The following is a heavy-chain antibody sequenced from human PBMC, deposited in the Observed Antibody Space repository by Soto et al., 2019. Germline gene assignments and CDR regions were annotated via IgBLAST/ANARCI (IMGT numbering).Heavy chain of an antibody. CDR2: ISYDGSNK. V-gene: IGHV3-30*18. Sequence: GGSLRLSCAASGFTFSSYGMHWVRQAPGKGLEWVAVISYDGSNKYYADSVKGRFTISRDNSKNTLYLQMNSLRAEDTAVYYCAKDRLVAKSIIWFDPWGQGTLVTVSS. J-gene: IGHJ5*02. CDR1: GFTFSSYG. CDR3: AKDRLVAKSIIWFDP. D-gene: IGHD5-12*01.